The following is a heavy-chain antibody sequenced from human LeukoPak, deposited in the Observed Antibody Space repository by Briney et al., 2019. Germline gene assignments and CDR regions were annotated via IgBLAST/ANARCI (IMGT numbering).Heavy chain of an antibody. CDR3: ARDYDFWSGYRGAFDI. V-gene: IGHV4-30-2*06. CDR2: IYHGGST. CDR1: GASITTGAYY. J-gene: IGHJ3*02. Sequence: SQTLSLTCTVSGASITTGAYYWTYIRQSPGKDLEWIGYIYHGGSTYYNPSLKSRVTISIDRPKNQFSLRLTSVTAADTAVYYCARDYDFWSGYRGAFDIWGQGTMVTVSS. D-gene: IGHD3-3*01.